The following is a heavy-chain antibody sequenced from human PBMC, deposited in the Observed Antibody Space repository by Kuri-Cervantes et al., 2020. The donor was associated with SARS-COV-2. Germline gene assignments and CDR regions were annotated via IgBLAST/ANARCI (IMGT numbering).Heavy chain of an antibody. Sequence: GGSLRLSCSVSGFTFSSYTMHWVRQAPGKELEYVSGISSNGGSTYYAVSVKGRFTIARDNSKNTVFLKMSSLSAEDTALYYSVKDLRGTQDASFDIWGQGTMVTVSS. CDR2: ISSNGGST. CDR1: GFTFSSYT. CDR3: VKDLRGTQDASFDI. V-gene: IGHV3-64D*06. D-gene: IGHD1-1*01. J-gene: IGHJ3*02.